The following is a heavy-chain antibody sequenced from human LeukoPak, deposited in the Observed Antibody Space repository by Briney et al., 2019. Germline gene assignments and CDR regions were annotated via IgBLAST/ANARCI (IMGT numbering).Heavy chain of an antibody. D-gene: IGHD2-2*01. CDR3: AKGYGSSTSFGNWFDP. J-gene: IGHJ5*02. CDR2: ISSGGTSE. V-gene: IGHV3-30*18. Sequence: GGSLRLSCGASGFTFSTYAMHWVRQTPDKGLEWVAFISSGGTSENYADSVKGRFTISRDNSKNTLYLRMNNLTPEDTAVYYCAKGYGSSTSFGNWFDPWGQGTLVTVSS. CDR1: GFTFSTYA.